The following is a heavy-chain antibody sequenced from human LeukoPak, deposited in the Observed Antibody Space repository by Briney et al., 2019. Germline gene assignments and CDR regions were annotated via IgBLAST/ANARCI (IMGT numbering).Heavy chain of an antibody. CDR1: GFTFSSYW. CDR3: ARAGWYYYYYYMDV. J-gene: IGHJ6*03. Sequence: GGSLRLSCAASGFTFSSYWMSWVRQAPGKGLEWVANIKQDGSEKYYVDSVKGRFTISRDNAKNSLYLQMNSLRAEDTAVYYCARAGWYYYYYYMDVWGKGATVTVS. CDR2: IKQDGSEK. D-gene: IGHD6-19*01. V-gene: IGHV3-7*01.